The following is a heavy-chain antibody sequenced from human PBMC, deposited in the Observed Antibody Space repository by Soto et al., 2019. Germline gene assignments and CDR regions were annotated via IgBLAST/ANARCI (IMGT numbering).Heavy chain of an antibody. V-gene: IGHV1-18*01. Sequence: ASVKVSCKATGYTFISYGINWVRQAPGQGLEWMGWISAYNGNTKYAQKYQGRVTMTTDTSTSTAYMDVRRLRSDDTAVYYRARGVILRFLEWLSPPEPYYGMDVWGQGTTVTVSS. D-gene: IGHD3-3*01. CDR2: ISAYNGNT. CDR1: GYTFISYG. CDR3: ARGVILRFLEWLSPPEPYYGMDV. J-gene: IGHJ6*02.